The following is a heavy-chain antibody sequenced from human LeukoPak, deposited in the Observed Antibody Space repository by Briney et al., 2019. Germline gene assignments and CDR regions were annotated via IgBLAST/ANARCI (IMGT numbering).Heavy chain of an antibody. J-gene: IGHJ6*02. CDR1: GFTFSSYG. CDR2: IWYDGSNK. D-gene: IGHD2/OR15-2a*01. Sequence: GGSLRLSCAASGFTFSSYGMHWVRQAPGKGLEWVAVIWYDGSNKYYADSVKGRFTISRDNSKNTLYLQMNSLRAEDTAVYYWGRVCSMRGGGGGYGMDVWGQGTTVTVSS. CDR3: GRVCSMRGGGGGYGMDV. V-gene: IGHV3-33*01.